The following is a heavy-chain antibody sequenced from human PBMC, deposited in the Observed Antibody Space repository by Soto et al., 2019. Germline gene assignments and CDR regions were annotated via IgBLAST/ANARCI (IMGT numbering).Heavy chain of an antibody. D-gene: IGHD3-16*01. V-gene: IGHV3-30-3*01. CDR1: GFTFSTYF. CDR2: ISYDGSNK. J-gene: IGHJ4*02. CDR3: AFDISMITSLGY. Sequence: QVQLVGSGGGVVQPGRSLRLSCAASGFTFSTYFMHWVRQAPGKGLEWLAVISYDGSNKYYADSVKGRFTIFRDNSQNTVYLKMNSLRAEDTAVYYCAFDISMITSLGYWGQGTLVTVSS.